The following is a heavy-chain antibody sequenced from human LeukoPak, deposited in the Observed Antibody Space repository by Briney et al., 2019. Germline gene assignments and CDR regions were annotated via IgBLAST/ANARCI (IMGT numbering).Heavy chain of an antibody. V-gene: IGHV3-23*01. CDR1: GFTFSSHA. Sequence: PGGSLRLSCEASGFTFSSHAMGWVRQAPGKGLECVSAISGNGASTYYADSVKGRFTISRDNSKNTLYLQVDSLRAEDTAVYYCARDDGYSYGFDYWGQGTLVTVSS. CDR2: ISGNGAST. CDR3: ARDDGYSYGFDY. J-gene: IGHJ4*02. D-gene: IGHD5-18*01.